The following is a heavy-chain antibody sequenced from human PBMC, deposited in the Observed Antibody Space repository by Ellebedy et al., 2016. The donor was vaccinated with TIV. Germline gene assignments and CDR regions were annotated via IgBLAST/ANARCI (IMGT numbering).Heavy chain of an antibody. CDR1: GYTFTSYY. CDR2: INPSGGST. CDR3: ASHFMVRGVNYYYGMDV. D-gene: IGHD3-10*01. J-gene: IGHJ6*02. V-gene: IGHV1-46*01. Sequence: ASVKVSCXVSGYTFTSYYMHWVRQAPGQGLEWMGIINPSGGSTSYAQKFQGRVTMTRDTSTSTVYMELSSLRSEDTAVYYCASHFMVRGVNYYYGMDVWGQGTTVTVSS.